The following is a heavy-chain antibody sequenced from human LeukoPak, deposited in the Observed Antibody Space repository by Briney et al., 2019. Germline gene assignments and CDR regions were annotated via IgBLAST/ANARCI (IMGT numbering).Heavy chain of an antibody. D-gene: IGHD3-10*02. CDR1: EFTFSSYS. CDR3: ARDYVNAFDI. CDR2: IWSSGSSM. J-gene: IGHJ3*02. V-gene: IGHV3-48*02. Sequence: GGSLRLSCAASEFTFSSYSMNWVRQAPGKGLEWVSYIWSSGSSMCYADSVKGRFTISRDNAKNSLYLQMNSLRDEDTAIYYCARDYVNAFDIWGQGTMVTVSS.